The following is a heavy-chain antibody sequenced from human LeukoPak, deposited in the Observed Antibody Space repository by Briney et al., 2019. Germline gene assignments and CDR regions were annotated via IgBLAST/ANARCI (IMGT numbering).Heavy chain of an antibody. J-gene: IGHJ6*02. Sequence: HWASVKVSCKASGYTFTSYGISWVRQAPGQGLEWMGWISAYNGNTNYAQKLQGRVTMTTDTSTSTAYMELRSLRSDDTAVYYCARDERGAAARLYYGMDVWGQGTTVTVSS. CDR2: ISAYNGNT. V-gene: IGHV1-18*04. D-gene: IGHD6-13*01. CDR3: ARDERGAAARLYYGMDV. CDR1: GYTFTSYG.